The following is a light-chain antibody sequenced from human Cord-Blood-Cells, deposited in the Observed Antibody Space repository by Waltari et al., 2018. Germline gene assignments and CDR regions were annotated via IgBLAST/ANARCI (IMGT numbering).Light chain of an antibody. Sequence: EIVLTQSPAPLSLSPGERATPSCRASQSVSSYLAWYQQKPGQAPRLLIYDASNRATGIPARFSGSGSGTDFTLTISSLEPEDFAVYYCQQRSNWPTFGGGTKVEIK. CDR2: DAS. CDR1: QSVSSY. CDR3: QQRSNWPT. J-gene: IGKJ4*01. V-gene: IGKV3-11*01.